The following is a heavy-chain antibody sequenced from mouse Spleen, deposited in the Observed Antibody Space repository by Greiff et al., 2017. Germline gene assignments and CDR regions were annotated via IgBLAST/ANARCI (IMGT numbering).Heavy chain of an antibody. D-gene: IGHD4-1*01. CDR1: GFTFSDYG. V-gene: IGHV5-17*01. CDR2: ISSGSSTI. Sequence: EVKLVESGGGLVKPGGSLKLSCAASGFTFSDYGMHWVRRAPEKGLEWVAYISSGSSTIYYADTVKGRFTISRDNAKNTLFLQMTSLRSEDTAMYYCATGYYFDYWGQGTTLTVSS. J-gene: IGHJ2*01. CDR3: ATGYYFDY.